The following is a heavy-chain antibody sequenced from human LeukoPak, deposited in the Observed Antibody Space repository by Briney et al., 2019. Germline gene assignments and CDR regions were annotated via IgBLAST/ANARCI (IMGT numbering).Heavy chain of an antibody. CDR1: GFTFTTYA. Sequence: EASLRLSCAASGFTFTTYAINWVRQAPGKGLEWVSGISGDGDKAYYADSVNGRFTISRDNSRNTVSLHMSSLRAEDTALYYCAKDLALAGTGGGFDAWGQGTRVAVSS. CDR2: ISGDGDKA. V-gene: IGHV3-23*01. CDR3: AKDLALAGTGGGFDA. J-gene: IGHJ3*01. D-gene: IGHD6-19*01.